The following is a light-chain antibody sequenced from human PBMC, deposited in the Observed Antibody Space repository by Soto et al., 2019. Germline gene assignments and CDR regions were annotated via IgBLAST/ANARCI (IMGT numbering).Light chain of an antibody. V-gene: IGKV3-15*01. CDR3: QQYNKWPPLP. J-gene: IGKJ1*01. CDR2: GAS. Sequence: EIVMTQSPATLSVSPGERATLSCRASQSVSSNLAWYQQKPGQAHRLLMYGASTRATGIPARFSGSGSGTEFTLTISSLQSEDFAVSYCQQYNKWPPLPFGQGTKVEIK. CDR1: QSVSSN.